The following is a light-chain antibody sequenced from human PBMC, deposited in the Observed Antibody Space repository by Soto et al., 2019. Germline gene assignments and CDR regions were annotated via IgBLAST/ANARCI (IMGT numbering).Light chain of an antibody. CDR2: RAS. J-gene: IGKJ1*01. V-gene: IGKV3-15*01. CDR1: QSVTGD. CDR3: QHYDTWPWT. Sequence: EILMTQSPATLSVSPGESATLSCRASQSVTGDLAWYQQKPGQAPRLVIYRASTRAAGVPARFSGSGSGTEFTLTISSLQSEDFAIYYCQHYDTWPWTFGQGTNLEI.